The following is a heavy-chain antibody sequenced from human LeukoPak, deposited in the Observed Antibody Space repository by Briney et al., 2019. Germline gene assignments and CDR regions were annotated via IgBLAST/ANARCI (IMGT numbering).Heavy chain of an antibody. V-gene: IGHV3-21*01. D-gene: IGHD6-13*01. Sequence: GGSLRLSCAASGFTFSSYSMNWVRHAPGKGLEWVSSISSSSSYIYYADSVKGRFTISRDNAKNSLYLQMNSLRAEDTAVYYCASLVRAAGMGLYFDYWGQGTLVTVSS. CDR1: GFTFSSYS. J-gene: IGHJ4*02. CDR2: ISSSSSYI. CDR3: ASLVRAAGMGLYFDY.